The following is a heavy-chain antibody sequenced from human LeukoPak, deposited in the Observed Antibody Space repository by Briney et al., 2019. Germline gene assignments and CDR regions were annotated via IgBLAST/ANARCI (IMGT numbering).Heavy chain of an antibody. D-gene: IGHD3-10*01. CDR1: GFTFSSYG. CDR3: ARDFSGAIDY. CDR2: ISYDGSYK. Sequence: GGSLRLSCAASGFTFSSYGIHWVRQAPGKGLEWVAVISYDGSYKYYADSVKDRFTISRDNSKDTVYLQMNSLRAEDTAVYFCARDFSGAIDYWGQGTQVTVSS. J-gene: IGHJ4*02. V-gene: IGHV3-30*03.